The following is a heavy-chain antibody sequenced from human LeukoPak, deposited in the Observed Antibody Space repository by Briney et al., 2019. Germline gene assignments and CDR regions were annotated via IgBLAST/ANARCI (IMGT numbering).Heavy chain of an antibody. D-gene: IGHD6-19*01. Sequence: GGSLRLSCAASGFTFSDHYMDWVRQAPGKGLEWVGRTRNKANSYTTAYAASGKGRFTISRDDSKNSLYLQMNSLKTEDRAVYYCARAGDSSGWYYFDYWGQETLVSVSS. CDR2: TRNKANSYTT. CDR3: ARAGDSSGWYYFDY. V-gene: IGHV3-72*01. J-gene: IGHJ4*02. CDR1: GFTFSDHY.